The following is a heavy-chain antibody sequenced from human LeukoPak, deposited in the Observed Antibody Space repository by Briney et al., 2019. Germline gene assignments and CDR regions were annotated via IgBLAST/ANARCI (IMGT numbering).Heavy chain of an antibody. CDR1: GGSFSGYY. CDR3: ARVKFGFYYGSGSFDY. D-gene: IGHD3-10*01. CDR2: INHSGST. Sequence: PSETLSLTCAVYGGSFSGYYWSWIRQPPGKGLEWIGEINHSGSTNYNPSLKSRVTISVDTSKNQFSLKLSSVTAADTAVYYCARVKFGFYYGSGSFDYWGQGTLVTVSS. V-gene: IGHV4-34*01. J-gene: IGHJ4*02.